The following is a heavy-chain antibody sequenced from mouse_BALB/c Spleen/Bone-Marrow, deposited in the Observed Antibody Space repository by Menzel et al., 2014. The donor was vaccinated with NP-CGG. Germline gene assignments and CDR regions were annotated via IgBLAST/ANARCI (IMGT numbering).Heavy chain of an antibody. CDR3: ARGDYGSSYFDY. J-gene: IGHJ2*01. Sequence: VQRVESGPELVKPGASVRISCKASGYTFTTYYIHWAKQRPGQGLEWIGWIYPGNVNTKYNEKFKGKATLTADKSSSTAYMQLSSLTSEDSAVYFCARGDYGSSYFDYWGQGTTLTVSS. CDR1: GYTFTTYY. CDR2: IYPGNVNT. D-gene: IGHD1-1*01. V-gene: IGHV1S56*01.